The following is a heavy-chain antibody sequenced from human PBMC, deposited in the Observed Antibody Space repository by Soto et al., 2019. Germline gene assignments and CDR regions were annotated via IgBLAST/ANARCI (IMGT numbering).Heavy chain of an antibody. CDR3: ARHDYYYSGMDV. CDR1: GGSISNYY. J-gene: IGHJ6*02. V-gene: IGHV4-59*08. Sequence: QVQLQESGPGLVKPSETLSLTCTVSGGSISNYYWSWIRQPPGKGLELIDYIYFSGNTNYNPSLKSRVTISVDTSKNQFSLKLSSVTAADTAVYYCARHDYYYSGMDVWGQGTTVTVSS. CDR2: IYFSGNT.